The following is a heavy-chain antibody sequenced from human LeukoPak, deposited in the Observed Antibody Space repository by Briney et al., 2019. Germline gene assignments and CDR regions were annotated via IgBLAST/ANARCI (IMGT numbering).Heavy chain of an antibody. CDR1: GFTFSDYG. V-gene: IGHV3-23*01. D-gene: IGHD5-12*01. J-gene: IGHJ4*02. CDR2: VSYTTENT. Sequence: GGSLRLSCAASGFTFSDYGMTWVRQAPGKGLEWVSAVSYTTENTYYADSVKGRFTISRDNSKATLYLQMNSLSAEDTAVYYCAKGVSIEAIFPLDWGQGTRVTVSA. CDR3: AKGVSIEAIFPLD.